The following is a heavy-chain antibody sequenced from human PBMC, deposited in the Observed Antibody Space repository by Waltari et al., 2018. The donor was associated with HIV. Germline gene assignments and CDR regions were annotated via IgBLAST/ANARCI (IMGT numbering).Heavy chain of an antibody. J-gene: IGHJ5*02. CDR1: GFILRSSY. Sequence: EVQLVVSGGGLVQPGGYLRLSCAASGFILRSSYMTWVRQAPGKGLEWVSVSYSGGSTYYADSVKGRFTISRDNSKNTLYLQMNSLRAEDTAVYYCARDTVGATSAWGQGTLVTVSS. CDR2: SYSGGST. D-gene: IGHD1-26*01. V-gene: IGHV3-66*01. CDR3: ARDTVGATSA.